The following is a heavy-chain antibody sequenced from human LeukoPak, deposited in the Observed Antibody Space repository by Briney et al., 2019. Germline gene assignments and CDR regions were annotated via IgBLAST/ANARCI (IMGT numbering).Heavy chain of an antibody. CDR3: AKDLGYCNSASCQRYFDH. CDR2: ISYDGSNK. V-gene: IGHV3-30*04. CDR1: GFTFSSYA. J-gene: IGHJ4*02. D-gene: IGHD2-2*01. Sequence: PGGSLRLSCAASGFTFSSYAMHWVRQAPGKGLEWVAVISYDGSNKYYADSVKGRSTISRDNSKNTLYLQMNSLRAEDTAVYYCAKDLGYCNSASCQRYFDHWGQGTLVTVSS.